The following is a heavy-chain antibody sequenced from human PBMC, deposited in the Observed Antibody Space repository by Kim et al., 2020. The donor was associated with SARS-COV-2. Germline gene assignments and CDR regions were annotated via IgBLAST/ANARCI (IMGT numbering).Heavy chain of an antibody. Sequence: SETLSLTCTVSGGSISSYYWSWIRQPPGKGLEWIGYIYYSGSTNYNPSLKSRVTISVETSKNQFSLKLSSVTAADTAVYYCARGAGTPNYFDYWGQGTLVTVSS. V-gene: IGHV4-59*13. CDR2: IYYSGST. CDR1: GGSISSYY. D-gene: IGHD6-13*01. CDR3: ARGAGTPNYFDY. J-gene: IGHJ4*02.